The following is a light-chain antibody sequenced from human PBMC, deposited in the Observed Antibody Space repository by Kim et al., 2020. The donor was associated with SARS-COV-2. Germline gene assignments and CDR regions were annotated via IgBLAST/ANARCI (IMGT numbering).Light chain of an antibody. CDR1: QGIRNH. J-gene: IGKJ2*01. Sequence: DIQMTQSPSSLSASVGDRVTINCRASQGIRNHLAWFQQKPGKAPKSLISVASSLQSGVPSKFSGSGYGTDFTLTISNLQPEDFATYYCQQYVAYPYTFGQGTKLEIK. V-gene: IGKV1-16*02. CDR2: VAS. CDR3: QQYVAYPYT.